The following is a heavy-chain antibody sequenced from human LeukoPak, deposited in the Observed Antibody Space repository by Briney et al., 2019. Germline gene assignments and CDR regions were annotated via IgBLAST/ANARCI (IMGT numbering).Heavy chain of an antibody. V-gene: IGHV4-34*01. Sequence: MASETLSLTCAVYGGSFSGYYWSWIRQPPGKGLEWIGEINHSGSTNYNPSLKSRVTISVDTSKNQFSLKLSSVTAADTAVYYCARTSPGYSSSWYYYYYYMDVWGKGTTVTVSS. CDR1: GGSFSGYY. CDR3: ARTSPGYSSSWYYYYYYMDV. D-gene: IGHD6-13*01. CDR2: INHSGST. J-gene: IGHJ6*03.